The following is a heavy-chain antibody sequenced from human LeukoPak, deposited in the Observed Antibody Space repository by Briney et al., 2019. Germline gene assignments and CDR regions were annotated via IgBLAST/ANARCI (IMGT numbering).Heavy chain of an antibody. Sequence: ASVKVSCKASGHTFSSNYIHWVRQAPGQGLEWMGIINPSGYTTYAQKFQGRVTMTRDTSTSTVYMELSSLRSDDTAVYYCAREVGATFDFDCWGEGSLVTVSS. J-gene: IGHJ4*02. CDR3: AREVGATFDFDC. CDR2: INPSGYT. CDR1: GHTFSSNY. V-gene: IGHV1-46*01. D-gene: IGHD1-26*01.